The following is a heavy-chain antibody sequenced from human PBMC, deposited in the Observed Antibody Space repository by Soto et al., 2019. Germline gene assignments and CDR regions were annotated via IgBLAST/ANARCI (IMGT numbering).Heavy chain of an antibody. D-gene: IGHD6-13*01. J-gene: IGHJ6*02. CDR3: AREPRWYAFADYGMDV. CDR2: IIPIFGTA. V-gene: IGHV1-69*01. Sequence: QVQLVQSGAEVKKPGSSVKVSCKASGGTFSSYAISWVRQAPGQGLEWMGGIIPIFGTANYAQKFQGRVTITADESTSTAYMELSSLSSEDTAVYYCAREPRWYAFADYGMDVWGQGTTVTVSS. CDR1: GGTFSSYA.